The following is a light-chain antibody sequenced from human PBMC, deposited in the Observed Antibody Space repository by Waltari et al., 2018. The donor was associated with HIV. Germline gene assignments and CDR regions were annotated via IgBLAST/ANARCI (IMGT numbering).Light chain of an antibody. J-gene: IGLJ2*01. CDR2: DNN. CDR3: QSYDSRLSGSVV. Sequence: QSALTQPPSVSRAPGQSVTISCSWSNPNIGAGFVVHWYQQVPGTAPRLLIYDNNNRPSGVPDRFSGSKSGTSASLAINGLQSEDEADYYCQSYDSRLSGSVVFGGGTKVTVL. V-gene: IGLV1-40*01. CDR1: NPNIGAGFV.